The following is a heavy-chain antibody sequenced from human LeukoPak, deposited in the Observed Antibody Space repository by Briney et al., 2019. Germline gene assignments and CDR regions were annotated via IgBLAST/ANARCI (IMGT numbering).Heavy chain of an antibody. CDR3: ARQDYYDSSGYPPYYYGMDV. CDR2: IYYSGST. Sequence: PSETLSLTCTVSGGSISSSSYYWGWIRQPPGKGLEWIGSIYYSGSTYYNPSLKSRVTISVDTSKNQFSLKLSSVTAADTAVYYCARQDYYDSSGYPPYYYGMDVWGQGTTVTVSS. V-gene: IGHV4-39*01. J-gene: IGHJ6*02. CDR1: GGSISSSSYY. D-gene: IGHD3-22*01.